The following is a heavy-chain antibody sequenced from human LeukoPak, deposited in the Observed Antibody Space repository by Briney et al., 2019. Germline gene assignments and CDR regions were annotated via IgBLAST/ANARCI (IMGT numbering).Heavy chain of an antibody. Sequence: GGSLRLSCAASGFTFSSYAMHWVRQAPGKGLEWVAVISYDGSNKYYADSVKGRFTISRDNSKNTLYLQMNSLRAEDTAVYYCARYNSHNAFDIWGQGTMVTVSS. CDR2: ISYDGSNK. V-gene: IGHV3-30-3*01. J-gene: IGHJ3*02. CDR1: GFTFSSYA. CDR3: ARYNSHNAFDI. D-gene: IGHD1-1*01.